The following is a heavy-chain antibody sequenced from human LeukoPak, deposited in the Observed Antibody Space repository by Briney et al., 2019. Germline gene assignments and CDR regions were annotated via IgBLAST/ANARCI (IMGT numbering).Heavy chain of an antibody. V-gene: IGHV3-49*04. Sequence: GGSLRLSCTASGFSFGDYAMGWVRQAPGKGLEWVGFIRGKAYGGTTEYAASVKGRFTISRDDSKSIAYLQMNSLKTEDTAVYYCTRAQLGIRYWGQGTLATVSS. J-gene: IGHJ4*02. CDR3: TRAQLGIRY. D-gene: IGHD7-27*01. CDR1: GFSFGDYA. CDR2: IRGKAYGGTT.